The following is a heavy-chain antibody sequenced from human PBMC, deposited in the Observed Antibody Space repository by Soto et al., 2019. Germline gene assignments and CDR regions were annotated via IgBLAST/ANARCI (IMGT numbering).Heavy chain of an antibody. J-gene: IGHJ6*02. V-gene: IGHV4-59*01. CDR2: IYYSGST. D-gene: IGHD2-2*01. Sequence: PSETLSLACTVSGGSISSYYWSWIRQPPGKGLEWIGYIYYSGSTNYNPSLKSRVTISVDTSKNQFSLKLSSVTAADTAVYYCARAVPAAKYYYYYCMDVWGQGTTVTVSS. CDR1: GGSISSYY. CDR3: ARAVPAAKYYYYYCMDV.